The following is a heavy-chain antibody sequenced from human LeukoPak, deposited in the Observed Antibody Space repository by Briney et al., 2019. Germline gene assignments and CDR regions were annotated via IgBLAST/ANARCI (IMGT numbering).Heavy chain of an antibody. CDR2: ICYSGST. CDR3: AGSPGSRYGMDV. J-gene: IGHJ6*02. CDR1: GYSISSGYY. Sequence: SETLSLTCTVSGYSISSGYYWGWIRQPPGKGLEWIGYICYSGSTYYNPSLKSRVTISVDTSKNQFSLKLSSVTAADTAVYYCAGSPGSRYGMDVWGQGTTVTVSS. V-gene: IGHV4-30-4*08. D-gene: IGHD3-10*01.